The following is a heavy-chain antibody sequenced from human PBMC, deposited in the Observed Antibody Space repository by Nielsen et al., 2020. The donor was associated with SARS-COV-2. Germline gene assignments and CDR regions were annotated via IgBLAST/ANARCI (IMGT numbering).Heavy chain of an antibody. J-gene: IGHJ4*02. CDR1: GFTFSSYA. CDR2: ISGSGGST. D-gene: IGHD5-18*01. Sequence: GGSLRLSCAASGFTFSSYAMGWVRQAPGKGLEWVSAISGSGGSTYYADSVKGRFTISRDNSKNTLYLQMNSLRAEDTAVYYCAKSLGYSYGSLDYWGQGTLVTVSS. V-gene: IGHV3-23*01. CDR3: AKSLGYSYGSLDY.